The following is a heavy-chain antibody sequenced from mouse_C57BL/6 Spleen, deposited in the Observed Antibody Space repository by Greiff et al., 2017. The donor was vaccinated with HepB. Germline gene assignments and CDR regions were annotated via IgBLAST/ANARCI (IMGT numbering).Heavy chain of an antibody. CDR3: ARGYGSFDY. CDR2: IYWDDDK. Sequence: QVTLKESGPGILQSSQTLSLTCSFSGFSLSTSGMGVSWIRQPSGKGLEWLAHIYWDDDKRYNPSLKSRLTISKATSRNQVFLKITSVDTADTATYYCARGYGSFDYWGQGTTLTVSS. D-gene: IGHD1-1*01. CDR1: GFSLSTSGMG. V-gene: IGHV8-12*01. J-gene: IGHJ2*01.